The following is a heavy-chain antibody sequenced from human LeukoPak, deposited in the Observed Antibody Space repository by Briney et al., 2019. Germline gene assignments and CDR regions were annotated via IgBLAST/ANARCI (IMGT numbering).Heavy chain of an antibody. CDR2: IYTSGST. D-gene: IGHD3-3*01. Sequence: SETLSLTCTVSGGSISSYYWSWIRQPAGKGLEWIGRIYTSGSTNYNPSLKSRVTMSVDTSKNQFSLKLSSVTAADTAVYYCARDGKLLEWLLLDDYFDYWGQGTLVTVSS. CDR3: ARDGKLLEWLLLDDYFDY. V-gene: IGHV4-4*07. CDR1: GGSISSYY. J-gene: IGHJ4*02.